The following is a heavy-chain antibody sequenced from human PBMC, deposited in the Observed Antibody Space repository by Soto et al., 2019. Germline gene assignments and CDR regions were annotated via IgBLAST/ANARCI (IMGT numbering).Heavy chain of an antibody. Sequence: QVQLVESGGGVVQPGRSLRLSCAASGFTFSSYGMHWVRQAPGKGLEWVAVIWYDGSNKYYADSVKGRFTISRDNSKNPLHLQMNSLRAEDTAVYYCARMFGDYRPYYYYYYMDVWGKGTTVTVSS. CDR2: IWYDGSNK. J-gene: IGHJ6*03. CDR3: ARMFGDYRPYYYYYYMDV. D-gene: IGHD3-10*02. CDR1: GFTFSSYG. V-gene: IGHV3-33*01.